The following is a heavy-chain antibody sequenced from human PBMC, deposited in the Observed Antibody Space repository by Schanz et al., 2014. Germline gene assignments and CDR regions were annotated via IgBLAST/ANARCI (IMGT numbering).Heavy chain of an antibody. Sequence: QVQLLQFGGGVVQPGRSLRLSCAASGFTFSSYGMHWVRQAPGKGLEWVAVIWYDENNKYYADSVKGRFTMSRDNSKNTLYLQMNSLRAEDTAVYYCAKARRKSNCSGGRCFHYSYYGMDVWGQGTTVTVSS. V-gene: IGHV3-33*06. J-gene: IGHJ6*02. CDR1: GFTFSSYG. CDR3: AKARRKSNCSGGRCFHYSYYGMDV. CDR2: IWYDENNK. D-gene: IGHD2-15*01.